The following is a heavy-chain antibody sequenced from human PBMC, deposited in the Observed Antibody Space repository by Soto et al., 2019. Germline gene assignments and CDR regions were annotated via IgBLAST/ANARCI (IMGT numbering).Heavy chain of an antibody. CDR1: GFTFSDYY. CDR3: ARDHELELRINAFDI. V-gene: IGHV3-11*01. CDR2: ISSSGSTI. Sequence: QVQLVESGGGLVKPGESLRLSCAASGFTFSDYYMSWIRQDPGKGLEWVSYISSSGSTIYYADSVKGRFTISRDNAKNSLYLQMNSLRAEDTAVYYCARDHELELRINAFDIWGQGTMVTVSS. D-gene: IGHD1-7*01. J-gene: IGHJ3*02.